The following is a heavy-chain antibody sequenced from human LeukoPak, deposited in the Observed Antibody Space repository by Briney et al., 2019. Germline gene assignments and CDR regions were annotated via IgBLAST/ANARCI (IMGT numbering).Heavy chain of an antibody. J-gene: IGHJ4*02. V-gene: IGHV4-61*01. CDR3: ARAFTSGSSQFDY. Sequence: PSETLSLICTVSGGSVSSVSYYWSWIRQPPGKGLEWIGYMYYSGNTNYNPSLKSRVTISVDTSKNQYSLKLSSVTAADTAVYYCARAFTSGSSQFDYWGQGTLVAVSS. D-gene: IGHD2-15*01. CDR2: MYYSGNT. CDR1: GGSVSSVSYY.